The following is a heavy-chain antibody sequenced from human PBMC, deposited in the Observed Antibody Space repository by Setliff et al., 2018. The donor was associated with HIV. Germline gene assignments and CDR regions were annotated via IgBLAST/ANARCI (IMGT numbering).Heavy chain of an antibody. V-gene: IGHV4-4*07. Sequence: SETLSLTCTVSGASISSYYWSWIRQPAGKGLEWIGRIYTSGRTKYNPSLKSRVTMSVDTSKNQFSLNLTSVTAADTAVYYCARKNRYCSGGSCYYFDSWGLGTLVTVSS. CDR1: GASISSYY. CDR2: IYTSGRT. J-gene: IGHJ4*02. CDR3: ARKNRYCSGGSCYYFDS. D-gene: IGHD2-15*01.